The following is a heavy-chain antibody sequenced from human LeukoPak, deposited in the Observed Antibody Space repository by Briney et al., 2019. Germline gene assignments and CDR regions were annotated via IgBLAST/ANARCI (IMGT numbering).Heavy chain of an antibody. D-gene: IGHD3-10*01. CDR2: ISYNGNNK. CDR3: ARPPYYGSGSYFDY. V-gene: IGHV3-30*03. J-gene: IGHJ4*02. Sequence: GGSLRLSCAASGFIFSNYGMHWVRQAPGKGLEWVAVISYNGNNKYYADSVKGRFTISRDNSKNTLYLQMNSLRAEDTAVCYCARPPYYGSGSYFDYWGQGTLVTVSS. CDR1: GFIFSNYG.